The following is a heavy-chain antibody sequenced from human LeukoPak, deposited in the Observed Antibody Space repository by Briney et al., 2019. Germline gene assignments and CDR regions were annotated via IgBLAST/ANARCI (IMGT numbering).Heavy chain of an antibody. J-gene: IGHJ6*02. CDR3: ARGLYYYGSGSLYGMDV. CDR2: ITSDGSNK. D-gene: IGHD3-10*01. V-gene: IGHV3-30-3*01. CDR1: GFTFSSYA. Sequence: GGSLKLSCAASGFTFSSYAMHWVRQAPGKGLEWMAVITSDGSNKYYADSVKGRFTISRDNSKNTLYLQMNSLRAEDTAVYYCARGLYYYGSGSLYGMDVWGQGTTVTVSS.